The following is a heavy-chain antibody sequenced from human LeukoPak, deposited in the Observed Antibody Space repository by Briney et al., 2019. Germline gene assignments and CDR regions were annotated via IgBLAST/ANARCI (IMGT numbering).Heavy chain of an antibody. Sequence: GGSLRLSCAASGFTFSGSAMHWVRQASGKGLEWVGRIGSKANSYATAYAASVKGRFTISRDDSKNTAYLQMNSLKTEDTAVYYCTRHHQAAVGVTDYWGQGTLVTVSS. D-gene: IGHD1-26*01. CDR1: GFTFSGSA. CDR2: IGSKANSYAT. J-gene: IGHJ4*02. CDR3: TRHHQAAVGVTDY. V-gene: IGHV3-73*01.